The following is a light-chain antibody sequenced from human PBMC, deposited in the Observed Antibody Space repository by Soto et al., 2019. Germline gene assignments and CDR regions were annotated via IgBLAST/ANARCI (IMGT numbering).Light chain of an antibody. V-gene: IGLV1-40*01. CDR2: GND. CDR3: QSYDSSLSSRGV. CDR1: SSNIGAGYE. J-gene: IGLJ1*01. Sequence: QSVLTQPPSVSGAPGQRVTISCTGTSSNIGAGYEVHWYHQLPGTAPKLLVSGNDNRPSGVPDRLSASKSGTSGSLAITGLQAEDEGHYYCQSYDSSLSSRGVFGTGTKLTVL.